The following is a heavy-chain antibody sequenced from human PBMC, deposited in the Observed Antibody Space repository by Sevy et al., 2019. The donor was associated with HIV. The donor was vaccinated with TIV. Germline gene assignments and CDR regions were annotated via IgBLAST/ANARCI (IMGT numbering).Heavy chain of an antibody. J-gene: IGHJ4*02. V-gene: IGHV3-23*01. CDR1: GFSFVTYA. CDR2: ISCSGGST. CDR3: ARVVRHYDFWSGYSVFFDY. D-gene: IGHD3-3*01. Sequence: GGSLRLSCAASGFSFVTYAMSWVRQPPGKGLEWVSGISCSGGSTYYADSVKGRFTISRDNSKNTLYLQMNSLRAEDTAVYYCARVVRHYDFWSGYSVFFDYWGQGTLVTVSS.